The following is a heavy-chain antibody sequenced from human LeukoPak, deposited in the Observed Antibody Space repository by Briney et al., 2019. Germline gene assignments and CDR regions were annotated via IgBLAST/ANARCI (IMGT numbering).Heavy chain of an antibody. J-gene: IGHJ4*02. D-gene: IGHD3-16*02. CDR2: ISISSSNI. Sequence: GGSLRLSCAASGFTFSTYSMNWVRQAPGKGLEWVSSISISSSNIYYADSVKGRFTISRDNAKNSLYLQMNSLRAEDTAVYYCTTLGDYVWGSYRFVHWGQGTLVTVSS. CDR1: GFTFSTYS. CDR3: TTLGDYVWGSYRFVH. V-gene: IGHV3-21*01.